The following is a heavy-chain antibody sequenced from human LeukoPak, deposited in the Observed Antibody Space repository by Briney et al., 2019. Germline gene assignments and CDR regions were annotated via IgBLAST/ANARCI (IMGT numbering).Heavy chain of an antibody. J-gene: IGHJ2*01. CDR3: ARAAYSSTWYSRYFDL. CDR1: GFTFSSYD. D-gene: IGHD6-13*01. Sequence: GGSLRLSCAASGFTFSSYDIHRVRQATGKGLEWVSGIGTAGEIYYPGSVKGRFTISRENAKNSLYLQMNSLRAGDTAVYYCARAAYSSTWYSRYFDLWGRGTLVTVSS. CDR2: IGTAGEI. V-gene: IGHV3-13*01.